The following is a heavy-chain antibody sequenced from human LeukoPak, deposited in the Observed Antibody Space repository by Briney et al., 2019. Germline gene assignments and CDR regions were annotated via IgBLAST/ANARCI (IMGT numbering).Heavy chain of an antibody. J-gene: IGHJ4*02. D-gene: IGHD2-15*01. V-gene: IGHV1-24*01. CDR2: IHPEDRET. Sequence: GASVKVSCKVSVHIVTELSFHWVRQAPGKGLEWMGGIHPEDRETIYAQKFQGRVTMTEDTTTDTAYMELSSLGSEDTAVYYCATDAYCSGGSCYNFDYWGQGTLVTVSS. CDR1: VHIVTELS. CDR3: ATDAYCSGGSCYNFDY.